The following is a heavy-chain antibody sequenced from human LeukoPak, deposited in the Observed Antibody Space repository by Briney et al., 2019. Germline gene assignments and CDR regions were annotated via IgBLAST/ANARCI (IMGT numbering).Heavy chain of an antibody. V-gene: IGHV4-59*08. Sequence: PSETLSLTCTVSGDSISSYYWSWIRQPPGKGLEWIGYIYYSGSTNYNPSLKSRVTISVDTSKNQFSLQLSSVTAADTAVYYCARQPTPYDSSGPGGSWGQGTLVTVSS. CDR3: ARQPTPYDSSGPGGS. J-gene: IGHJ5*02. CDR1: GDSISSYY. D-gene: IGHD3-22*01. CDR2: IYYSGST.